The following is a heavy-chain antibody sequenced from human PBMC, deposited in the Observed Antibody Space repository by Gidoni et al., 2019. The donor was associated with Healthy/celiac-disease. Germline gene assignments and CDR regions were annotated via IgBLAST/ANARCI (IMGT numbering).Heavy chain of an antibody. V-gene: IGHV3-30-3*01. J-gene: IGHJ4*02. CDR2: ISYDGSNK. D-gene: IGHD6-13*01. CDR3: ARRYSSSSDY. Sequence: QVQLVESGGGVVQPGRSLRLSCAASGFTFSSYAMHWVRQAPGKGLEWVAVISYDGSNKYYADSVKGRFTISRDNSKNTLYLQMNSLRAEDTAVYYCARRYSSSSDYWGQGTLVTVSS. CDR1: GFTFSSYA.